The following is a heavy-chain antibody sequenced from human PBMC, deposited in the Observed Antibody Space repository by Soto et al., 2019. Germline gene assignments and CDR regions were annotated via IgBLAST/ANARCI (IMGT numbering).Heavy chain of an antibody. CDR1: GFTFSSYD. V-gene: IGHV3-13*01. CDR3: ARGTGGSSWYPYYYYGMDV. J-gene: IGHJ6*02. D-gene: IGHD6-13*01. CDR2: IGTAGDT. Sequence: GGYRRLSCAASGFTFSSYDMHWVRQATGKGLEWVSAIGTAGDTYYPGSVKGRFTISRENAKNSLYLQMNSLRAGDTAVYYCARGTGGSSWYPYYYYGMDVWGQGTTVTVSS.